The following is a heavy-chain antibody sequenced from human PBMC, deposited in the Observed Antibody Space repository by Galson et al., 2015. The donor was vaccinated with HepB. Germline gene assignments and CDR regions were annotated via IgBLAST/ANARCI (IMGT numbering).Heavy chain of an antibody. J-gene: IGHJ1*01. CDR2: ISSSNTI. Sequence: LRLSCAASGFTFSTYSMNWVRQAPGKGLEWVSYISSSNTIYYADSVKGRFTISRDNAKNSLYLQMNSLRAEDTAVYYCASPRYFQHWGQGTLVTVSS. CDR1: GFTFSTYS. CDR3: ASPRYFQH. V-gene: IGHV3-48*01.